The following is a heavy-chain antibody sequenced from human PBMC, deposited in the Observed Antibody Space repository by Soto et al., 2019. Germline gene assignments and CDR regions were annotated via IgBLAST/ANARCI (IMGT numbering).Heavy chain of an antibody. J-gene: IGHJ5*02. CDR3: ARGSGASNDL. CDR1: GYTFTNYY. Sequence: QVQLVQSGAEGKKPGASVQVSCKASGYTFTNYYIHWVRQAPGQGLEYMGIINPSGGTTNYAQKCQGRVTLTMDTSTSTVYMEVSSLRSDDTAIYYCARGSGASNDLWGHGTLVTVSS. V-gene: IGHV1-46*01. CDR2: INPSGGTT. D-gene: IGHD1-26*01.